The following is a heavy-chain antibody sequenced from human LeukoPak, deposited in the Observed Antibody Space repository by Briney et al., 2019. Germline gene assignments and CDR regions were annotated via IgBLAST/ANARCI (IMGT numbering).Heavy chain of an antibody. Sequence: SETLSLTCTVSGGSISSGGYYWSWIRQPPGKGLEWIGYIYHSGSTYYNPSLKSRVTISVDRSKNQFSLKLSSVTAADTAVYYCARRKAARPQFDYWGQGTLVTVSS. D-gene: IGHD6-6*01. J-gene: IGHJ4*02. V-gene: IGHV4-30-2*01. CDR2: IYHSGST. CDR3: ARRKAARPQFDY. CDR1: GGSISSGGYY.